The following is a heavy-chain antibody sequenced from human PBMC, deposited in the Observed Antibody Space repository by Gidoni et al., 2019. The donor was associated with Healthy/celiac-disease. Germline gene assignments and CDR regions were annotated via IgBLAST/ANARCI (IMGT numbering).Heavy chain of an antibody. D-gene: IGHD6-6*01. V-gene: IGHV3-23*01. CDR1: GFTFSSYA. CDR2: ISGSGGST. J-gene: IGHJ6*03. CDR3: AKGEYSSSSWRLSGYYYYYMDV. Sequence: EVQLLESGGGLVQPGGSLRLSCAASGFTFSSYAMSWVRQAPGKGLEWVSAISGSGGSTYYADSVKGRFTISRDNSKNTLYLQMNSLRAEDTAVYYCAKGEYSSSSWRLSGYYYYYMDVWGKGTTVTVSS.